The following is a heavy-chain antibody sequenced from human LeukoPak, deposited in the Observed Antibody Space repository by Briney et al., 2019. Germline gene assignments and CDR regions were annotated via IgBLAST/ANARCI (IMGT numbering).Heavy chain of an antibody. J-gene: IGHJ4*02. V-gene: IGHV3-7*01. CDR3: ARGWQIAVAGRVYLDY. Sequence: PGGSLRLSCAASGFTFSSYWMSWVRQAPGKGLEWVANIKQDGSEKYYVDSVKGRFTISRDNAKNSLYLQMNSLRAEDTAVYYCARGWQIAVAGRVYLDYWGQGALVTVSS. CDR1: GFTFSSYW. CDR2: IKQDGSEK. D-gene: IGHD6-19*01.